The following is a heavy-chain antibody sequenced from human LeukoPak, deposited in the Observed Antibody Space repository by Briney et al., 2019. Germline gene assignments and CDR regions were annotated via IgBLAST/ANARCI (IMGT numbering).Heavy chain of an antibody. CDR1: GFTFSRYW. J-gene: IGHJ4*02. Sequence: PGGSLRLSCEASGFTFSRYWMHWVRQVPGKGLVWVSRISPDATTTNYADSVKGRFIMSRDNAKNTLFLQMNSLRVEDTAVYYCARVILGLQYLIDYWGQGNPVTVSS. V-gene: IGHV3-74*01. D-gene: IGHD3/OR15-3a*01. CDR2: ISPDATTT. CDR3: ARVILGLQYLIDY.